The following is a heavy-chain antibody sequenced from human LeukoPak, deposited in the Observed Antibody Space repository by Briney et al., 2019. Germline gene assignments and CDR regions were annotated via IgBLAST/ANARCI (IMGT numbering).Heavy chain of an antibody. D-gene: IGHD3-22*01. V-gene: IGHV1-69*04. CDR2: IIPILGIA. Sequence: GASVKVSCKASGGTFSSYAISWVRQAPGQGLEWMGRIIPILGIANYAQKFQGRVTITADKSTSTAYMELSSLRSEDTAVYYCASGYYDSSGYYYWGQGTLVTVSS. CDR3: ASGYYDSSGYYY. CDR1: GGTFSSYA. J-gene: IGHJ4*02.